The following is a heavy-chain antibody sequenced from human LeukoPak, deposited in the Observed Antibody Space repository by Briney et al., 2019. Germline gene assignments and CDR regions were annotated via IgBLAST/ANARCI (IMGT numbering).Heavy chain of an antibody. CDR1: GFTFSSYE. CDR3: AKISPHHYDSSGYYSGLRDFDY. Sequence: GGSLRLSCAASGFTFSSYEMNWVRQAPGKGLEWVSYISSSGSTIYYADSVKGRFTISRDNSKNTLYLQMNSLRAEDTAVYYCAKISPHHYDSSGYYSGLRDFDYWGQGTLVTVSS. J-gene: IGHJ4*02. D-gene: IGHD3-22*01. CDR2: ISSSGSTI. V-gene: IGHV3-48*03.